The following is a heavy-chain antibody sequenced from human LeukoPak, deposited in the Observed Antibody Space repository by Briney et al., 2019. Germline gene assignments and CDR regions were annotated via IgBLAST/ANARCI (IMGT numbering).Heavy chain of an antibody. J-gene: IGHJ4*02. CDR2: IYHSGST. CDR1: GYSISSGYY. V-gene: IGHV4-38-2*01. D-gene: IGHD1-26*01. CDR3: ASVGAADY. Sequence: PSETLSLTCAVSGYSISSGYYWGWIRPPPGKGLEWIGSIYHSGSTYYNPSLKSRVTISVDTSKNQFSLKLSSVTAADTAVYYCASVGAADYWGQGTLVTVSS.